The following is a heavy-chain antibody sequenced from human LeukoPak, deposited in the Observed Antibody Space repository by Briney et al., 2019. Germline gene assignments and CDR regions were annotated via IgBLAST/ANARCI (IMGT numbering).Heavy chain of an antibody. CDR1: GFTLSSHA. CDR2: ISYNGGST. CDR3: VRRTGNYFDY. Sequence: GGSLRLSCSASGFTLSSHAMHWVGQAPGKALEYVSAISYNGGSTYYANSVKDRFTISRDNSKNTLYLQMSSLRPEDTAVFYCVRRTGNYFDYWGQGTLVTVSS. J-gene: IGHJ4*02. V-gene: IGHV3-64*03. D-gene: IGHD3/OR15-3a*01.